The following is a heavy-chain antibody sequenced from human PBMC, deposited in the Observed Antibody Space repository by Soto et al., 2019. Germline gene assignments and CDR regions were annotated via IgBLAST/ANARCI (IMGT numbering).Heavy chain of an antibody. Sequence: LRLSCAASGFIFNTYAMHWVRQAPGKGLEWVAVISYDGNNKNYADSVKGRFTISRDDSTDTLHLQMNSLRVEDTAVYFCARPGSGYDVLTGRYFYYYHAMDVWGQGTTVTVSS. CDR3: ARPGSGYDVLTGRYFYYYHAMDV. CDR1: GFIFNTYA. CDR2: ISYDGNNK. D-gene: IGHD3-9*01. J-gene: IGHJ6*02. V-gene: IGHV3-30-3*01.